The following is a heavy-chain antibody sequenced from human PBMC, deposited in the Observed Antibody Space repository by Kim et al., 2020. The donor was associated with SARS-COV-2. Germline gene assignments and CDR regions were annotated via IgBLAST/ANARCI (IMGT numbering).Heavy chain of an antibody. V-gene: IGHV4-34*01. J-gene: IGHJ4*02. CDR1: GGSFSGYY. Sequence: SETLSLTCAVYGGSFSGYYWSWIRQPPGKGLEWIGEINHSGSTNYNPSLKSRVTISVDTSKNQFSLKLSSVTAADTAVYYCARGLKQQFTMVRGVPKPLDYWGQGTLVTVSS. D-gene: IGHD3-10*01. CDR3: ARGLKQQFTMVRGVPKPLDY. CDR2: INHSGST.